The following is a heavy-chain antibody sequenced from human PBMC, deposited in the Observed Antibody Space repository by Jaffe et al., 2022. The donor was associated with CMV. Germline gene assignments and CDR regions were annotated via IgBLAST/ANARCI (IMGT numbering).Heavy chain of an antibody. CDR3: AKKGSPEGLFFKRTGVPSGMDV. CDR2: ISGSGGSA. CDR1: GFTFSSYA. Sequence: EVQLLESGGDLVQPGGSLRLSCAASGFTFSSYAMSWVRQAPGKGLEWVSGISGSGGSAYYADSVKGRFTISRDNSKNILYLQMNSLRAEDTAVYYCAKKGSPEGLFFKRTGVPSGMDVWGQGSTVTVSS. J-gene: IGHJ6*02. D-gene: IGHD1-1*01. V-gene: IGHV3-23*01.